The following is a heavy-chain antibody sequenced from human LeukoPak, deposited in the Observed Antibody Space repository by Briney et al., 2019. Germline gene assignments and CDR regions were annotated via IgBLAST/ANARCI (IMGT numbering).Heavy chain of an antibody. Sequence: PSQTLSLTCTVSGGSISSGGYYWSWIRQPPGKGLEWIGYIYHSGSTYYNPSLKSRVTISIDRSKNQFSLKLSSVTAADTAVYYCAREIAAAGYYFDYWGQGTLVTVSS. CDR3: AREIAAAGYYFDY. J-gene: IGHJ4*02. CDR1: GGSISSGGYY. V-gene: IGHV4-30-2*01. D-gene: IGHD6-13*01. CDR2: IYHSGST.